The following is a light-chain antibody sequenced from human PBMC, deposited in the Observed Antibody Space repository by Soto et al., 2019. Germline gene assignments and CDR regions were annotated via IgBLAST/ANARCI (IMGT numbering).Light chain of an antibody. Sequence: EIVMTQSPATQSVSPGERVTLSCRASQSVSSSLVWYQQKPGQAPRLLIYDASTRATGIPPRFSGSGSGTEFTLTISSLQSEDFAVYYCQQYDDWRPVTFGQGTRLAIK. V-gene: IGKV3-15*01. CDR1: QSVSSS. CDR2: DAS. CDR3: QQYDDWRPVT. J-gene: IGKJ5*01.